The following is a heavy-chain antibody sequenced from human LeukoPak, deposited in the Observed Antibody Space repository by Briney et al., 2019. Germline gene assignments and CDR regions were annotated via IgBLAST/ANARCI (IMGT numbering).Heavy chain of an antibody. V-gene: IGHV4-39*01. Sequence: SETLSLTCTVSGGSISSSSYYWGWIRQPPGKGLEWIGSIYYSGSTYYNPSLKSRVTISVDTSNNQISLKVSSVTAADTAVYYCARASGWNYVRNYFDYWGQGALATVSS. J-gene: IGHJ4*02. CDR2: IYYSGST. D-gene: IGHD1-7*01. CDR3: ARASGWNYVRNYFDY. CDR1: GGSISSSSYY.